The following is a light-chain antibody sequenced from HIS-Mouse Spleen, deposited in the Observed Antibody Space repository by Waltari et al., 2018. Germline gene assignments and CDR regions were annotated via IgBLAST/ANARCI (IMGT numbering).Light chain of an antibody. J-gene: IGLJ3*02. CDR1: SSNIGSNY. CDR2: RNN. V-gene: IGLV1-47*01. Sequence: QSVLTQPPSASGTPGQRVTISCSGSSSNIGSNYVYWYQQLPGTAPKLLIYRNNQRPSGVPDRCSGSKSGTSASLAISGLRAEDEADYYWAAWDDSLSGPWVFGGGTKLTVL. CDR3: AAWDDSLSGPWV.